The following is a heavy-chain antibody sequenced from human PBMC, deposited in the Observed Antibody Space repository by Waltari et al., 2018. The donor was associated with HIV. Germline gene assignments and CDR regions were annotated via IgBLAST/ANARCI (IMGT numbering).Heavy chain of an antibody. Sequence: QVQLVESGGGVVQPGKSLRLSCAASGCTFKEYALHWVRQAPGKGLEWVTVISSDGSNQYYADSVKGRFTISRDNSKNTLSLQMNSLKTEDTAVYYCAKDAYGGHPKNWFDSWGQGTLVTVSS. CDR1: GCTFKEYA. J-gene: IGHJ5*01. V-gene: IGHV3-30*18. CDR3: AKDAYGGHPKNWFDS. CDR2: ISSDGSNQ. D-gene: IGHD3-10*01.